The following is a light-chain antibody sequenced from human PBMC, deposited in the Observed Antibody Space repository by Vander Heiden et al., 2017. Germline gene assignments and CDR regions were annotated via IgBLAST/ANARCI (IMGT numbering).Light chain of an antibody. Sequence: EIPLSQSPSTLSLSPGDRATRPCSASQSVNSSYFSCFQQTPAQPPMLLIYDASSSATGTADGFSGSGCGADFSLTISRREPEDFVVEYCRHQAWEPPWTFGQGTKVEIK. V-gene: IGKV3-20*01. CDR2: DAS. J-gene: IGKJ1*01. CDR3: RHQAWEPPWT. CDR1: QSVNSSY.